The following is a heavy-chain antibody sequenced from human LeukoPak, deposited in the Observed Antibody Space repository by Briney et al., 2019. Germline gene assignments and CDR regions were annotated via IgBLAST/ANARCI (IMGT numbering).Heavy chain of an antibody. CDR2: IYTSGST. CDR3: ARERNWFDP. J-gene: IGHJ5*02. Sequence: SGTLSLTCTVSGGSISSGSYYWSWIRQPAGKGLEWIGRIYTSGSTNYNPSLKSRVTISVDTSKNQFSLKLSSVTAADTAVYYCARERNWFDPWGQGTLVTVSS. CDR1: GGSISSGSYY. V-gene: IGHV4-61*02.